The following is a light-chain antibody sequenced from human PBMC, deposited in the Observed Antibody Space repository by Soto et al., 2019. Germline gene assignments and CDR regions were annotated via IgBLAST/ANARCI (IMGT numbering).Light chain of an antibody. J-gene: IGLJ3*02. CDR2: DTS. CDR3: LLSYSGARL. CDR1: TGAVTSSHY. Sequence: QAVVTQEPSLTVSPGGTVTLTCGSSTGAVTSSHYPYWFQQKPGQAPRTVIYDTSNRHSWTPARFSGSLLGGKAALILSGAQPEDEAEYYCLLSYSGARLFGGGTKLTVL. V-gene: IGLV7-46*01.